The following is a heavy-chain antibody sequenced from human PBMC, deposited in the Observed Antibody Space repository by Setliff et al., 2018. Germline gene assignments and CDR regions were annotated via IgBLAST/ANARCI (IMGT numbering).Heavy chain of an antibody. CDR1: GGTFSDYH. CDR2: INHRVST. Sequence: PSETLSLTCAAYGGTFSDYHWTWIRQSPEKGLEWIGEINHRVSTNYNPSLKSRVTISIDTSKDQFSLKLISMTAADTAVYYCARGRNIAARLLDSWGQGTLVTVSS. D-gene: IGHD6-6*01. J-gene: IGHJ4*02. V-gene: IGHV4-34*01. CDR3: ARGRNIAARLLDS.